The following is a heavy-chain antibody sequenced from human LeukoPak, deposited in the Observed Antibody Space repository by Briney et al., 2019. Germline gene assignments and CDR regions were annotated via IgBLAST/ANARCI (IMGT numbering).Heavy chain of an antibody. CDR1: GGSISSYY. CDR3: AREIDPDAFDI. J-gene: IGHJ3*02. V-gene: IGHV4-59*01. CDR2: IYYSGST. Sequence: SETLSLTCTVSGGSISSYYWSWIRQPPGKGLEWIGYIYYSGSTNYNPSLKSRVTISVDTSKNQFSLKLSSVTAADTAVYYCAREIDPDAFDIWGQGTMVTVSS.